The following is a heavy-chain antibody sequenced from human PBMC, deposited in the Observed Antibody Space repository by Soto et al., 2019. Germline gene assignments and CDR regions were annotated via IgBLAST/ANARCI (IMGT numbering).Heavy chain of an antibody. J-gene: IGHJ4*02. CDR2: IYYSGST. CDR3: ARVSRWPHYFDY. V-gene: IGHV4-61*05. Sequence: SETLSLTCTVSGGSISSSSYYWGWIRQPPGKGLEWIGYIYYSGSTNYNPSLKSRVTISVDTSKNQFSLKLSSVTAADTAVYYCARVSRWPHYFDYWGQGTLVTVSS. CDR1: GGSISSSSYY.